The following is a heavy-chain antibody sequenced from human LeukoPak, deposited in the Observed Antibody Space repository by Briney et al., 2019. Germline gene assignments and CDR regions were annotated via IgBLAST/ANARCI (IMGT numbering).Heavy chain of an antibody. Sequence: GRSLRLSCAASGFTFDDYGMHWVRQAPGKGLEWVSGISWNSGSIGYADSVKGRFTISRDNAKNSLYLQMNSLRAEDTALYYCAKDLSSGARHYYGMDVWGQGTTVTVSS. CDR2: ISWNSGSI. CDR3: AKDLSSGARHYYGMDV. V-gene: IGHV3-9*01. CDR1: GFTFDDYG. D-gene: IGHD3-22*01. J-gene: IGHJ6*02.